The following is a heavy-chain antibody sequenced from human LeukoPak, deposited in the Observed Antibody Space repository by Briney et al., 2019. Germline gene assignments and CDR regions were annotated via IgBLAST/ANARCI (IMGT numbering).Heavy chain of an antibody. CDR1: GFTFSSYA. CDR2: IYSGDNT. J-gene: IGHJ4*02. V-gene: IGHV3-NL1*01. CDR3: ATSRVFDY. Sequence: GGSLRLSCAASGFTFSSYAMHWVRQAPGKGLEWLSVIYSGDNTYYADSVKGRFTISRDNAKKTLYLEMNSLRMEDTAIYYCATSRVFDYWGQGTLVTVSS.